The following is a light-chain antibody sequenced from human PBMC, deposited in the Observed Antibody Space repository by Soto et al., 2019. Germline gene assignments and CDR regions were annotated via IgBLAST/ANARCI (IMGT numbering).Light chain of an antibody. CDR2: DVT. J-gene: IGLJ2*01. CDR3: SSYSSYTTPVI. Sequence: QSALTQPASVSGSPGQSITISCTGSSSDIRVYNYVSWYQQHPGKAPKLLIYDVTDRPSGVSNRFSGSKSGNTASLTISGLQAEDEADYYCSSYSSYTTPVIFGGGTKLTVL. V-gene: IGLV2-14*03. CDR1: SSDIRVYNY.